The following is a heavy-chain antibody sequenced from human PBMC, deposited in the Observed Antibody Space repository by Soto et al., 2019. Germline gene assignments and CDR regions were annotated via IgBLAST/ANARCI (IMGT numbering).Heavy chain of an antibody. D-gene: IGHD2-2*01. CDR2: IYYSGSA. CDR3: ARIEVDCTSTSCYYYFDY. CDR1: GGSISSGGYY. Sequence: SETLSLTCTVSGGSISSGGYYWSWIRQHPGKGLEWIGYIYYSGSAYHNPSLKSRVTISVDTSKNQFSLKLSSVTAADTAVYYCARIEVDCTSTSCYYYFDYWGQGALVTVSS. J-gene: IGHJ4*02. V-gene: IGHV4-31*03.